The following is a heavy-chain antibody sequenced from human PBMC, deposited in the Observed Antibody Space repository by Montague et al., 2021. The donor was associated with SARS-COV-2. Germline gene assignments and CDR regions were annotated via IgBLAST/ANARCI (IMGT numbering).Heavy chain of an antibody. V-gene: IGHV4-39*07. Sequence: SETLSLTCSVSDASISTSNYWGWLRQTPGKGLEWIASIHFTGTTYYKPSLKSRVTISVDTSKNQFSLKLTSLTAPDTAIYFCSRYRNDGYDRFFDYWGQGTLVTVFS. D-gene: IGHD5-12*01. J-gene: IGHJ4*02. CDR2: IHFTGTT. CDR1: DASISTSNY. CDR3: SRYRNDGYDRFFDY.